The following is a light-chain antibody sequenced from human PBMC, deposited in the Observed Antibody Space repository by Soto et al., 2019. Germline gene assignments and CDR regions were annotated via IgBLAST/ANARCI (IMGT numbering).Light chain of an antibody. CDR3: QQSYSTPRT. V-gene: IGKV1-9*01. J-gene: IGKJ1*01. CDR1: QALSNY. CDR2: SAS. Sequence: IPFTHSPSFLSAFALFAVIITCWASQALSNYLAWYQQKPGKAPDLLIYSASTLRSGVPSRFSGSGSETEFTLTISSLQPEDFATYYCQQSYSTPRTFGQGSKVDIK.